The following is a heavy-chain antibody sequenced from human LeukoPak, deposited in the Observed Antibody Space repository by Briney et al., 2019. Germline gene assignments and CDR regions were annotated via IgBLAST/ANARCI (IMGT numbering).Heavy chain of an antibody. CDR2: IYDNEKT. D-gene: IGHD3-10*01. Sequence: SQTLSLTCTVSGASIRRDDYYWSWIRQPPGKGLEWIGYIYDNEKTHYHPSFESRLAISGDTSNNQFSLRLNSVTAADTAIYYCAASKSDYYNLGTYYKLHYWGQGALVTVSS. J-gene: IGHJ4*02. CDR1: GASIRRDDYY. CDR3: AASKSDYYNLGTYYKLHY. V-gene: IGHV4-30-4*01.